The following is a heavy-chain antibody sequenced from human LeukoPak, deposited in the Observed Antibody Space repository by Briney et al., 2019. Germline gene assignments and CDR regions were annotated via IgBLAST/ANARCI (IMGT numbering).Heavy chain of an antibody. CDR2: IYHSGST. CDR3: ARRVGLRYFDWLLLRKFNWFDP. J-gene: IGHJ5*02. V-gene: IGHV4-38-2*02. CDR1: GYSISSGYY. Sequence: SETLSLTCTVSGYSISSGYYWGWIRQPPGKGLEWIGSIYHSGSTYYNPSLKSRVTISVDTSKNQFSLKLHSVTAADTAVYYCARRVGLRYFDWLLLRKFNWFDPWGQGTLVTVSS. D-gene: IGHD3-9*01.